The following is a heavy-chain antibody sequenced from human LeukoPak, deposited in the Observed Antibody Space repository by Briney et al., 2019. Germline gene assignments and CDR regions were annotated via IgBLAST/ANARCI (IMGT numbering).Heavy chain of an antibody. D-gene: IGHD3-22*01. Sequence: ASVKVSCKASGGTFSSYAISWVRQAPGQGLEWMGRFIPILGIANYAQKFQGRVTITADKSTSTAYMELSRLRSEDTAVYYCAREDYDSSGYYGFDYWGQGTLVTGSS. J-gene: IGHJ4*02. CDR2: FIPILGIA. CDR3: AREDYDSSGYYGFDY. CDR1: GGTFSSYA. V-gene: IGHV1-69*04.